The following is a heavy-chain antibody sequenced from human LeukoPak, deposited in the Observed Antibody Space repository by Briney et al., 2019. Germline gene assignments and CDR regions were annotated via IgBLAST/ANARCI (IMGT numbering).Heavy chain of an antibody. CDR2: ITGSGAYT. CDR3: AKRSSTSSGYFDL. D-gene: IGHD3-22*01. J-gene: IGHJ4*02. Sequence: GGSLRLSCTASGFTFNNYAMAWVRQAPGKGLEWVSAITGSGAYTDYADSVKGRFTISRDNSKNTIYLQMNSLRAEDTAVYYCAKRSSTSSGYFDLWGRGTLVTVSS. V-gene: IGHV3-23*01. CDR1: GFTFNNYA.